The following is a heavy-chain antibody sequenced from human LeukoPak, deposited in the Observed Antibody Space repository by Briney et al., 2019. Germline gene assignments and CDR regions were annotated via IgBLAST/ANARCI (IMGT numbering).Heavy chain of an antibody. J-gene: IGHJ3*02. CDR3: ARDSDGLDTFDI. CDR2: TYYRSKWYN. CDR1: GDSVSSNSVG. Sequence: SQTLSLTCGISGDSVSSNSVGWNWIRQSPSRGLEWLGRTYYRSKWYNDYALSVKSRVTINPDTSKNQFSLQLNSVTPEDTAVYYCARDSDGLDTFDIWGQGTMVTVSS. V-gene: IGHV6-1*01.